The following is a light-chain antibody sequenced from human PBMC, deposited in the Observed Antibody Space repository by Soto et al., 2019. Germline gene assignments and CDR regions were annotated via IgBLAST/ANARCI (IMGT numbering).Light chain of an antibody. V-gene: IGLV2-14*01. J-gene: IGLJ2*01. CDR3: NSYTNSSGVV. CDR2: EVT. Sequence: QSALTQPASVSGSPGQSITISCAGTRDDIGAYDYVSWYQQHPGNAPKLLVYEVTNRPSGVSDRFSGSKSGNTASLTISGLQAEDEADYYCNSYTNSSGVVFGGGTKLTVL. CDR1: RDDIGAYDY.